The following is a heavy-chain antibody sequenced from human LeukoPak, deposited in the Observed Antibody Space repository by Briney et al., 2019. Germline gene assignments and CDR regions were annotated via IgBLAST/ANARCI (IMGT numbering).Heavy chain of an antibody. CDR2: IYYSGST. CDR3: AREFMDV. CDR1: GGSISSSSYY. V-gene: IGHV4-39*07. J-gene: IGHJ6*04. Sequence: SGTLSLTCTVSGGSISSSSYYWGWIRQPPGKGLEWIGSIYYSGSTYYNPSLKSRVTISVDTSKNQFSLKLSSVTAADTAVYYCAREFMDVWGKGTTVTVSS.